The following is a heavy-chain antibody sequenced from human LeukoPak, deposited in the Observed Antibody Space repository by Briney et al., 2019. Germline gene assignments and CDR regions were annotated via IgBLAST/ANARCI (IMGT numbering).Heavy chain of an antibody. CDR3: TSWGDTTAEYFQR. CDR2: INPDGRDT. J-gene: IGHJ1*01. Sequence: GGSLRLSCAVSGFTFNRCWMNWVRQAPGKGLEWVAHINPDGRDTYYVDSVKGRFTISRDNAHNSMYLQMNSLRVEDTAVYYCTSWGDTTAEYFQRWGQGTLVTVSS. V-gene: IGHV3-7*01. D-gene: IGHD2-21*02. CDR1: GFTFNRCW.